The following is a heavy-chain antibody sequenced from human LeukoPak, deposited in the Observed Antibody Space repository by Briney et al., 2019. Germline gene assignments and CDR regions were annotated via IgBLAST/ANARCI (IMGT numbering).Heavy chain of an antibody. CDR3: ARVGTSIAALGRFDP. CDR1: GGSISSYY. D-gene: IGHD6-6*01. Sequence: SETLSLTCTVSGGSISSYYWSWIRQPPGKGLEWIVYIYNIGSTNYNPSLKSRATISVDTSKNQFSLKLSSVTAADTAVYYCARVGTSIAALGRFDPWGQGTLVTVSS. V-gene: IGHV4-59*01. J-gene: IGHJ5*02. CDR2: IYNIGST.